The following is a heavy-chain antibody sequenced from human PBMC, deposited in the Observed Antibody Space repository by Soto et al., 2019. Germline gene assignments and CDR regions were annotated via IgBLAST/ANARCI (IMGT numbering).Heavy chain of an antibody. V-gene: IGHV4-34*01. CDR2: INHSGST. D-gene: IGHD3-10*01. Sequence: QVQLQQWGAGLLKPSETLPLTCAVYGGSFSGYYWSWIRQPPGKGLEWIGEINHSGSTNYNPSLKSRVTISVDTSKNQFSLKLSSVTAADTAVYYCARGGIRAGITMVRGRFDYWGQGTLVTVSS. J-gene: IGHJ4*02. CDR1: GGSFSGYY. CDR3: ARGGIRAGITMVRGRFDY.